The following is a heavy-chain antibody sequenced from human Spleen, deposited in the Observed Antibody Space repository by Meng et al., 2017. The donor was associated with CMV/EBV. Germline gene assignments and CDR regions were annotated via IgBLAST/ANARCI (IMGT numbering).Heavy chain of an antibody. CDR1: GYSFTSYS. D-gene: IGHD6-13*01. J-gene: IGHJ6*02. Sequence: GESLKISCKGSGYSFTSYSIGWVRQMPGKGLEWMGIIYPGDSDTRYSPSFQGQVTISADKSISTAYLQWSSLKASDTAMYYCARHRRIAAAGTDYYYGMDVWGQGTTVTVSS. V-gene: IGHV5-51*01. CDR3: ARHRRIAAAGTDYYYGMDV. CDR2: IYPGDSDT.